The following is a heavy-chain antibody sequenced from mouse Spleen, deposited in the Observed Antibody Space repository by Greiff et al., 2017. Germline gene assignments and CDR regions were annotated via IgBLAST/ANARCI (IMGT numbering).Heavy chain of an antibody. Sequence: LQQPGSELVRPGASVKLSCKASGYTFTSYWMHWVKQRPGQGLEWIGNIYPGSGSTNYDEKFKSKATLTVDTSSSTAYMQLSSLTSEDSAVYYCTKANWDHFDYWGRGTTLTVSS. CDR1: GYTFTSYW. J-gene: IGHJ2*01. V-gene: IGHV1S22*01. CDR3: TKANWDHFDY. CDR2: IYPGSGST. D-gene: IGHD4-1*01.